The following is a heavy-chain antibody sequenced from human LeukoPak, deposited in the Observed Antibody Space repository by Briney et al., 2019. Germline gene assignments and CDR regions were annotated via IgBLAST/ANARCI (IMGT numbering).Heavy chain of an antibody. CDR1: GFTISSYA. CDR2: ISGSGGST. D-gene: IGHD6-13*01. CDR3: AKQIAAAGYNYFDY. Sequence: GGSLRLSCVASGFTISSYAMSWVRQAPGKGLEWVSAISGSGGSTYYADSVKGRFTISRDNSKNTLYLQMNSLRAEDTAVYYCAKQIAAAGYNYFDYWGQGTLVTVSS. V-gene: IGHV3-23*01. J-gene: IGHJ4*02.